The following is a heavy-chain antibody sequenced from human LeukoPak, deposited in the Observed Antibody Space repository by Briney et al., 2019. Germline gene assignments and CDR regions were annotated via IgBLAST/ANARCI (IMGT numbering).Heavy chain of an antibody. D-gene: IGHD3-16*01. J-gene: IGHJ4*02. CDR1: GFSFSTYG. CDR3: AKDRETYEYTFDY. CDR2: MWYDGSKD. Sequence: PGGSLRLSCAASGFSFSTYGIHWVRQAPGNGLEWVAVMWYDGSKDYYADSVEGRFTIARDTSKNTLCLQMNNLRAEDTAVYYCAKDRETYEYTFDYWGQGTLVTVSS. V-gene: IGHV3-33*06.